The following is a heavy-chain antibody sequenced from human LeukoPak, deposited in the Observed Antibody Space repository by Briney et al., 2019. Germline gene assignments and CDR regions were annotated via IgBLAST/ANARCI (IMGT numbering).Heavy chain of an antibody. CDR2: IKQDGSEK. D-gene: IGHD2-15*01. CDR3: ARVGGCCYFDY. Sequence: PGGSLRLSCAASGFTFSSYWMSWVRQAPGKGLEWVAHIKQDGSEKYYVDSVKGRFTISRDNAKNSLYLQMSSLRAEDTAVYYCARVGGCCYFDYWGQGAPVTVSS. V-gene: IGHV3-7*01. CDR1: GFTFSSYW. J-gene: IGHJ4*02.